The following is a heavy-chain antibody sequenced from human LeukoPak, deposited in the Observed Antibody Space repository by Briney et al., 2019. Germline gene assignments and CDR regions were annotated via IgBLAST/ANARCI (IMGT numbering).Heavy chain of an antibody. CDR3: ARFLPSYYPSIAAAGFDY. CDR2: IYYSGST. J-gene: IGHJ4*02. Sequence: SETLSLTCTVSGGSISSSSYYWGWIRQPPGKGLEWIGSIYYSGSTYYNPSLKSRVTISVDTSKNQFSLKLSSVTAADTAVYYCARFLPSYYPSIAAAGFDYWGQGTLVTVSS. V-gene: IGHV4-39*07. CDR1: GGSISSSSYY. D-gene: IGHD6-13*01.